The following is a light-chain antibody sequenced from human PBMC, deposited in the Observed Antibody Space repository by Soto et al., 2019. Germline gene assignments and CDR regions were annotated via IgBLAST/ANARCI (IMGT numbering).Light chain of an antibody. CDR3: TSYTTTSTLGV. CDR1: SSDVGAYNY. CDR2: EVS. Sequence: QSALTQPASVSGSPGQSITLSCSGTSSDVGAYNYVSWYQQHPGKAPKLMIYEVSNRPSGVSNRFSGSKSGNTASLTISGLQADDEADYYCTSYTTTSTLGVFGGGTKVTVL. J-gene: IGLJ2*01. V-gene: IGLV2-14*01.